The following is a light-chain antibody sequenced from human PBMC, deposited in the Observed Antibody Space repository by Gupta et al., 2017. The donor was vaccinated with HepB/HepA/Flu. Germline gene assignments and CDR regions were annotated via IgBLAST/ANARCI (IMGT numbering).Light chain of an antibody. CDR1: SSGVGSYNL. Sequence: QSALTQTATVYGTPGQSTTITCTGTSSGVGSYNLVSWYQQHPGKAPKLMIYEVSKRPSGVSNRFSGSKSGNTASLTISGLQAEDEADYYCCSYAGSSTHVVFGGGTKLTVL. CDR3: CSYAGSSTHVV. CDR2: EVS. J-gene: IGLJ2*01. V-gene: IGLV2-23*02.